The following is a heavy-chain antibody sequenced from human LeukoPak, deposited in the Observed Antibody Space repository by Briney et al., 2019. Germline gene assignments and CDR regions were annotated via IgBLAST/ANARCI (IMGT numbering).Heavy chain of an antibody. D-gene: IGHD3-10*01. CDR2: IIPIFGTA. Sequence: GASVKVSCKASGGTFSSYAISWVRQAPGQGLEWMGGIIPIFGTANYAQKFQGRVTITADESTSTAYMELSSLRSEDTAVYYCARSYYGSESGYYYGMDVWGQGTTVTVSS. V-gene: IGHV1-69*13. CDR1: GGTFSSYA. CDR3: ARSYYGSESGYYYGMDV. J-gene: IGHJ6*02.